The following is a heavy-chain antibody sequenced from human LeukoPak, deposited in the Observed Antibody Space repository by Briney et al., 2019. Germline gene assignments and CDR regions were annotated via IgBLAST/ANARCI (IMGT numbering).Heavy chain of an antibody. V-gene: IGHV1-46*01. D-gene: IGHD3-9*01. CDR3: ARDSDILTGYYYFDY. CDR2: INPSGGST. CDR1: GYTFTNYY. J-gene: IGHJ4*02. Sequence: ASVKVSCKASGYTFTNYYIHWVRQAPGQGLEWMGIINPSGGSTTYAQKFQGRVTMTRDTSISTAYMELSRLRSDDTAVYYCARDSDILTGYYYFDYWGQGTLVTVSS.